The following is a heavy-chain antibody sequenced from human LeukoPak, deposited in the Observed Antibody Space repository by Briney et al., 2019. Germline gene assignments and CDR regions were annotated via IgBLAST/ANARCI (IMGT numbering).Heavy chain of an antibody. CDR1: GFPFSIYE. V-gene: IGHV3-48*03. J-gene: IGHJ4*02. CDR3: ALLAVASDFDY. Sequence: GGSLRLSCAVSGFPFSIYEMNWVRQAPGKGLEWVSNIGGSGTTIYYADSVKGRFSISRDNAKSSLYLQMNSLRVKDTAVYYCALLAVASDFDYWGQGALVTVSS. CDR2: IGGSGTTI. D-gene: IGHD6-19*01.